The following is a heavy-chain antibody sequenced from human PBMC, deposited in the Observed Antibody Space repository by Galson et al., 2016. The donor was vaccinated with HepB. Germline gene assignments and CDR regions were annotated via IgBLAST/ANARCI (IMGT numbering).Heavy chain of an antibody. CDR1: GLTFSSHW. J-gene: IGHJ5*02. CDR2: INNDGRST. CDR3: TRDVVVIGEGNWFDP. D-gene: IGHD3-10*01. Sequence: SLRLSCAASGLTFSSHWMHWVRQAPGKGLMWVARINNDGRSTMYADFVKGRFTISRDNAKNTLYLQMNSLRVEDTAVYYCTRDVVVIGEGNWFDPWGQGTQVTVSS. V-gene: IGHV3-74*03.